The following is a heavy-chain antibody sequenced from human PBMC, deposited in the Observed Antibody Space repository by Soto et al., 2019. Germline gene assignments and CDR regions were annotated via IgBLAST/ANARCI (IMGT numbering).Heavy chain of an antibody. CDR3: AREGGAYCGGDCHTDY. CDR1: GYTFTSYG. J-gene: IGHJ4*02. Sequence: QVQLVPSGAEVKKPGASVKVSCKASGYTFTSYGISWVRQAPGQGLEWMGWISAYNGNTNYAQKLQGRVTMTTDTSTRTDSMELRSLRAGDTAVYYCAREGGAYCGGDCHTDYWGQGTLVTVSS. V-gene: IGHV1-18*04. D-gene: IGHD2-21*02. CDR2: ISAYNGNT.